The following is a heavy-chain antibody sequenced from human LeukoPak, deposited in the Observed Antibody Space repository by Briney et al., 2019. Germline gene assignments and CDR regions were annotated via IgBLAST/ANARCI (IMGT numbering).Heavy chain of an antibody. CDR3: ARRKYGADYNGMDV. J-gene: IGHJ6*02. V-gene: IGHV1-18*01. D-gene: IGHD4/OR15-4a*01. Sequence: ALVKVSCKASGYTFSSYGISWVRLARGRGPEYMASINPQKTNTNYAQKFQGRVTVTADTSTNTAYMEVRSLRSDDTAIYYCARRKYGADYNGMDVWGQGTTVTVSS. CDR1: GYTFSSYG. CDR2: INPQKTNT.